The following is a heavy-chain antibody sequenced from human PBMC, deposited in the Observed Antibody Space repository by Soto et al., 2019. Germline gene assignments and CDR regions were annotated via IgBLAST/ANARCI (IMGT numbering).Heavy chain of an antibody. Sequence: ASVKVSCKASGYTFTSYYMHWVRQAPGQGLEWMGIINPSGGSTSYAQKFQGRVTMTRDTSTSTVYMELSSLRSEDTAVYYCARDDTGIAVAGRVNYYYGMDVWGQGTTVTVSS. CDR1: GYTFTSYY. V-gene: IGHV1-46*01. J-gene: IGHJ6*02. CDR3: ARDDTGIAVAGRVNYYYGMDV. D-gene: IGHD6-19*01. CDR2: INPSGGST.